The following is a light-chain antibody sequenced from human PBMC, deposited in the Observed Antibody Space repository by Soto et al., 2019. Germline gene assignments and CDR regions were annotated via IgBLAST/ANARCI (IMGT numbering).Light chain of an antibody. J-gene: IGLJ1*01. V-gene: IGLV2-14*01. CDR2: DVS. CDR3: SSYTSNSTPYV. CDR1: SSDVGGYNY. Sequence: QSALTQPASVSGSPGQSITISCTGTSSDVGGYNYVSWYQQHPGKAPKLMIYDVSNRPSGVSNRFSGSKSDNTASLSISGLQAEDEADYYCSSYTSNSTPYVFGTGTKVTVL.